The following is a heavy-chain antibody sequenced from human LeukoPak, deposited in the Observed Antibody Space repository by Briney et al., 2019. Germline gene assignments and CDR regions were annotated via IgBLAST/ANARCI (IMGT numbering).Heavy chain of an antibody. J-gene: IGHJ4*02. CDR2: INPNSGGT. CDR3: ARDYGSDVRTRPFDY. CDR1: GYTFTGYY. V-gene: IGHV1-2*06. D-gene: IGHD3-10*02. Sequence: ASVKVSCKASGYTFTGYYMHWVRQAPGQGLEWTGRINPNSGGTNYAQKFQGRVTMTRDTSISTAYMELSRLRSEDTAVYYCARDYGSDVRTRPFDYWGQGTLVTVSS.